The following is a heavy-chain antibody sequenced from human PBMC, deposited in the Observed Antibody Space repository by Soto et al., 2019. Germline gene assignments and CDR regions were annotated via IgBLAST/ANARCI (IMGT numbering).Heavy chain of an antibody. CDR2: IYYSGST. CDR1: GGSISSYY. Sequence: SETLSLTCTVPGGSISSYYWSWIRQPPGKGLEWIGYIYYSGSTNYNPSLKSRVTISVDTSKNQFSLKLSSVTAADTAVYYCARDSRPNERYWSSTSCPPSGFDSWGQGTLVTVSS. J-gene: IGHJ4*02. CDR3: ARDSRPNERYWSSTSCPPSGFDS. V-gene: IGHV4-59*01. D-gene: IGHD2-2*01.